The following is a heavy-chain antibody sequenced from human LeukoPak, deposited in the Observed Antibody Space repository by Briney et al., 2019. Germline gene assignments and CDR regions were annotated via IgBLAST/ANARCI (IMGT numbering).Heavy chain of an antibody. D-gene: IGHD2-21*02. CDR2: IIPIFGTA. CDR3: ARSSYCGGDCPSGTFDY. J-gene: IGHJ4*02. Sequence: ASVKVSCKTSGDTFSSYAISWVRQAPGQGLEWMGGIIPIFGTANYAQKFQGRVTITADESTSTASMELTSLRSEDTAVYYCARSSYCGGDCPSGTFDYWGQGTLVTVSS. V-gene: IGHV1-69*13. CDR1: GDTFSSYA.